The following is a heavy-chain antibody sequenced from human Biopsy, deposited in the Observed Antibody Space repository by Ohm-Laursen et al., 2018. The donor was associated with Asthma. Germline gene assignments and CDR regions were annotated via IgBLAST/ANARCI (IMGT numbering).Heavy chain of an antibody. CDR3: ASQSSGPDFWSGYYYFDY. V-gene: IGHV3-30*03. Sequence: SLRLSCAASGFTFSSYGMHWVRQAPGKGLEWVAVISYDGSNEYYADSVKGRFTISRDNSKNTLYLQMNSLRAEDTAVYYCASQSSGPDFWSGYYYFDYWGQGTLVTVSS. CDR1: GFTFSSYG. D-gene: IGHD3-3*01. CDR2: ISYDGSNE. J-gene: IGHJ4*02.